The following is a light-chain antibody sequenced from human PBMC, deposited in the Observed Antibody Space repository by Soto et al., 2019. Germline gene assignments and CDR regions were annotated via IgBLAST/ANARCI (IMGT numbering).Light chain of an antibody. Sequence: DIQMTQSPSTLSASVGDRVTITCRASQSITTWLAWYQQKPGKAPKLLIYDASNLESGVPSRFRGSGSGTDFTLTISSLQPDDFATYYCQQYSSYWTFGQGTKVEI. CDR2: DAS. CDR3: QQYSSYWT. V-gene: IGKV1-5*01. J-gene: IGKJ1*01. CDR1: QSITTW.